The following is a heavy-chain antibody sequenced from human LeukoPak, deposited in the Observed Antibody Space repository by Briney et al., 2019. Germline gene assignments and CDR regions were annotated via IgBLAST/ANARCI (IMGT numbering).Heavy chain of an antibody. Sequence: PGGSLRLSCAASGFTVNSNYMTWVRQAPGKGLEWVSTIYSGGSTHYADSVKGRFTISRDNSKNTLYLQMNSLRGEDTAVYYCAKDRGILWWYFDYWGQGNLVTVSS. CDR3: AKDRGILWWYFDY. CDR2: IYSGGST. CDR1: GFTVNSNY. D-gene: IGHD2-21*01. V-gene: IGHV3-53*01. J-gene: IGHJ4*02.